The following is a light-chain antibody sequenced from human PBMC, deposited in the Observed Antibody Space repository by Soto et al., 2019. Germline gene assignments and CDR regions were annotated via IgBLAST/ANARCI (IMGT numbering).Light chain of an antibody. J-gene: IGLJ2*01. V-gene: IGLV1-44*01. Sequence: QSVLTQPPSASGTPGQRVTISCSGTSSNIGSNTVSWYQQLPGTAPKLLISNDNQRPSGVPDRFSGSKSGTSASLAISGLQSEDEADYYCAAWDDSLNGVVFGGRTKLTVL. CDR2: NDN. CDR1: SSNIGSNT. CDR3: AAWDDSLNGVV.